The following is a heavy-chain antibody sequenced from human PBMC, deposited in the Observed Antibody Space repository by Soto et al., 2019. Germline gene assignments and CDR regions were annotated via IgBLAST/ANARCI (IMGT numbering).Heavy chain of an antibody. J-gene: IGHJ4*02. Sequence: EVQLVESGGGLVQPGGSLRLSCAASGFTFSSYSMNWVRQAPGKGLEWVSYISSSSSTIYYADSVKGRFTISRDNAKNSLYLQMNSLRDEDMAVYYCARKGPYDSSGENYYFDYWGQGTLVTVSS. CDR2: ISSSSSTI. D-gene: IGHD3-22*01. V-gene: IGHV3-48*02. CDR3: ARKGPYDSSGENYYFDY. CDR1: GFTFSSYS.